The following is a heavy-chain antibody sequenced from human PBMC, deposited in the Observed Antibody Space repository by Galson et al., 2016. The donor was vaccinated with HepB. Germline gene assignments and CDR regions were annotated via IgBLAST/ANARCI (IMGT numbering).Heavy chain of an antibody. J-gene: IGHJ6*04. CDR2: VSHDGSTE. V-gene: IGHV3-33*01. D-gene: IGHD7-27*01. Sequence: SLGLSCAASGLTFTTSGMHWVRQAPGKGLEWVAAVSHDGSTEYYADPVRGRFTISRDNSKNKLYLQMRSLRVKDTGVYYCARDVRGRGPDTGGGYYYYFYGMEVWGRGTTVTVSS. CDR1: GLTFTTSG. CDR3: ARDVRGRGPDTGGGYYYYFYGMEV.